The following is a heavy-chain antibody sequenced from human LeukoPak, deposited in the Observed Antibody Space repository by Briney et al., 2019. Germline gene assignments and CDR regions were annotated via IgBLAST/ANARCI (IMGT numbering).Heavy chain of an antibody. CDR1: GYSFITYP. Sequence: ASVKVSCKASGYSFITYPLIWVRQAPGQGLEWMGRISPYNDNTDLAQNLQGRVTMTTDTSTGTAYMELRGLTSDDTAVFFCARVATIWGSHRYFDYWGQGTLVTVSS. J-gene: IGHJ4*02. V-gene: IGHV1-18*01. CDR2: ISPYNDNT. CDR3: ARVATIWGSHRYFDY. D-gene: IGHD3-16*02.